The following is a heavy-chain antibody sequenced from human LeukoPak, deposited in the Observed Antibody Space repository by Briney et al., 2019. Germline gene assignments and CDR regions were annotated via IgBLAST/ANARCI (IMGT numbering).Heavy chain of an antibody. CDR1: GGSISSSSYY. CDR2: IYYSGST. Sequence: SETLSLTCTVSGGSISSSSYYWGWIRQPPGKGLEWIGSIYYSGSTYYNPSLKSRVTISVDTSKNQFSLKLGSVTAADTAVYYCASNIVVVAATTFDYWGQGTLVTVSS. J-gene: IGHJ4*02. CDR3: ASNIVVVAATTFDY. V-gene: IGHV4-39*01. D-gene: IGHD2-15*01.